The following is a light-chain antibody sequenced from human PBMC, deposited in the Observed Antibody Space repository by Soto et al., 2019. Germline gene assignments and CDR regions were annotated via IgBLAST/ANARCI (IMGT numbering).Light chain of an antibody. Sequence: DIQMTQSPSTLSASVGDRVTITCRASQSISSWLAWYQQKPWKAPKLLIYKPSSLESWVPSRFSGSGSGTEFTLTISSLQPDDFATYYCQQYKSYPYTFGQGTKLEIK. V-gene: IGKV1-5*03. J-gene: IGKJ2*01. CDR2: KPS. CDR3: QQYKSYPYT. CDR1: QSISSW.